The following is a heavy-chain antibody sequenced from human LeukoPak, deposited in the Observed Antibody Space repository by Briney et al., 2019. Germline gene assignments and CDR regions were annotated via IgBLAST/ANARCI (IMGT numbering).Heavy chain of an antibody. CDR2: IYPGESDT. Sequence: GESLKISCKGSGYSFTSQWIGWVRQMPGKGLEWMGIIYPGESDTRYNPSFQGQVTISADKSIGTTYLQWSSLKASDTAMYYCARLIKEGVLNWLDPWGQGTLVTVSS. V-gene: IGHV5-51*01. CDR1: GYSFTSQW. J-gene: IGHJ5*02. CDR3: ARLIKEGVLNWLDP. D-gene: IGHD2-8*02.